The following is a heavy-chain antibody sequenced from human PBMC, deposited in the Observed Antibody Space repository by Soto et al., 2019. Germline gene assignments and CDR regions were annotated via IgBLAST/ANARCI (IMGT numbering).Heavy chain of an antibody. CDR2: INPNSGGT. J-gene: IGHJ3*02. CDR1: GYTFTDYH. Sequence: ASVKVSCKASGYTFTDYHMHWVRQAPGQGLEWLGWINPNSGGTNYAQKFQGSVTMTRDTSISTAYMELSRLRSDDTAVYYCARSKPNYDFWNDLTCLDTFDIWGQGTMVTVSS. D-gene: IGHD3-3*01. CDR3: ARSKPNYDFWNDLTCLDTFDI. V-gene: IGHV1-2*02.